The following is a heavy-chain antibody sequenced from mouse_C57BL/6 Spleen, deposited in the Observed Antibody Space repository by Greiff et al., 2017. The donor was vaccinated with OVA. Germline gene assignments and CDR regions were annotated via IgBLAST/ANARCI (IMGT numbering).Heavy chain of an antibody. CDR2: INPNNGGT. V-gene: IGHV1-26*01. CDR3: APSTMVTTSFAY. CDR1: GYTFTDYY. Sequence: EVQLQQSGPELVKPGASVKISCKASGYTFTDYYMNWVKQSHGKSLEWIGDINPNNGGTSYNQKFKGKATLTVDKSSSPAYMELRSLTSEDSAVYYCAPSTMVTTSFAYWGQGTLVTVSA. J-gene: IGHJ3*01. D-gene: IGHD2-2*01.